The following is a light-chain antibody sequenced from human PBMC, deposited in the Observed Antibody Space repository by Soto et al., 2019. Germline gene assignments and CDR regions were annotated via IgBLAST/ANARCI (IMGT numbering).Light chain of an antibody. Sequence: EIPLTQSPSSLAASVGDRLTLTCRASRNVSIYLNWYQHKPGKGPTLLIHATSNLQIGVPSRFSGSGSGTEFTITISRLEPEDFGNYYCQHSYKMPSFGQGTRLVIK. V-gene: IGKV1-39*01. CDR3: QHSYKMPS. J-gene: IGKJ5*01. CDR2: ATS. CDR1: RNVSIY.